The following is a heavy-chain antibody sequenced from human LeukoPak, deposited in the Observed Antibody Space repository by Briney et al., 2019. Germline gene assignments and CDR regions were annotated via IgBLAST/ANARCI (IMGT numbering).Heavy chain of an antibody. V-gene: IGHV3-21*04. Sequence: GGSLRLSCVASGFTLSSYNMKWVRQAPGKRLEWVSSISWRSSDIEYADSVKGRFTISRDNSKNSLYLQMNSLRAEDTALYYCAKGSYYYGSGSYYLFDYWGQGTLVTVSS. D-gene: IGHD3-10*01. CDR3: AKGSYYYGSGSYYLFDY. J-gene: IGHJ4*02. CDR2: ISWRSSDI. CDR1: GFTLSSYN.